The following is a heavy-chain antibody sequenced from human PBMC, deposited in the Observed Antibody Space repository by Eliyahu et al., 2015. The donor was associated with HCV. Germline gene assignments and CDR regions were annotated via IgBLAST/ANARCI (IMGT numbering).Heavy chain of an antibody. CDR3: ANIVATNEDYYYYYGMDV. D-gene: IGHD5-12*01. CDR1: GXTXSXYG. Sequence: QVQLVESGGGVVQPGRSLRLSCXASGXTXSXYGMHWVRQAPGKGLXWVAVISYDGSNKYYADSVKGRFTISRDNSKNTLYLQMNSLRAEDTAVYYCANIVATNEDYYYYYGMDVWGQGTTVTVSS. CDR2: ISYDGSNK. J-gene: IGHJ6*02. V-gene: IGHV3-30*18.